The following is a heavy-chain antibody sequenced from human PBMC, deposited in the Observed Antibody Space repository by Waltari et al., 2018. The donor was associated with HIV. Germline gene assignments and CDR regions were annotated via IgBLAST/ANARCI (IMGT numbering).Heavy chain of an antibody. CDR2: INSGRST. Sequence: EVQLVESGGGLIQPGGSLRLSCAASGFTVNSNYMSWVRQAPGKGLGWVSLINSGRSTYYADSVKGRFTISRDNSKNTLYLQMNSLRAEDTAVYYCARAGDSNYGYWCFDLWGRGSLVTVSS. CDR1: GFTVNSNY. V-gene: IGHV3-53*01. J-gene: IGHJ2*01. D-gene: IGHD4-4*01. CDR3: ARAGDSNYGYWCFDL.